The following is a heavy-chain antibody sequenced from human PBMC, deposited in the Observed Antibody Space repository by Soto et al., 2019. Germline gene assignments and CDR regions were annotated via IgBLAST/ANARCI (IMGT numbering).Heavy chain of an antibody. Sequence: EVQLVESGGGLAQPGRSLRLSCAASGFKFDDYAMHWVRQTPGKGLEWVSGISWNSGSIDYAASVRGRFIISRDNAANSLYLQLRDLRHDDTAVYYCVRRGWKLTLLQRPVDYWGRGALVTVSS. CDR2: ISWNSGSI. V-gene: IGHV3-9*01. D-gene: IGHD1-1*01. CDR3: VRRGWKLTLLQRPVDY. CDR1: GFKFDDYA. J-gene: IGHJ4*02.